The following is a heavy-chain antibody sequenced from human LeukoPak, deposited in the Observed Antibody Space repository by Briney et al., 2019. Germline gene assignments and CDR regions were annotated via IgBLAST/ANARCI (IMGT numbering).Heavy chain of an antibody. CDR3: ARAKDFWSGSDYFDY. D-gene: IGHD3-3*01. CDR2: MNPNSGNT. V-gene: IGHV1-8*03. Sequence: ASVKVSCKASGYTFTSYDFNWVRQATGQGLEWMGWMNPNSGNTGYAQKFQGRVTITRNTSISTVYMELSSLRSEDTAVYYCARAKDFWSGSDYFDYWGQGTLVTVSS. CDR1: GYTFTSYD. J-gene: IGHJ4*02.